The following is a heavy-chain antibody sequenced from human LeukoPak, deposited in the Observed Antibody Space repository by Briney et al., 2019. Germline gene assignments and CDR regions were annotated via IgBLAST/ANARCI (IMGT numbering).Heavy chain of an antibody. D-gene: IGHD6-19*01. CDR2: ISYDGSNK. CDR3: ARDNQGYSSGWCFDY. J-gene: IGHJ4*02. V-gene: IGHV3-30-3*01. CDR1: GFTFSSYA. Sequence: GRSLRLSCAASGFTFSSYAMHWVRQAPGKGLEWVAVISYDGSNKYYADSVKGRFTISRDNSKNTLYLQMNSLRAEDTAVYYCARDNQGYSSGWCFDYWGQGTLVTVSS.